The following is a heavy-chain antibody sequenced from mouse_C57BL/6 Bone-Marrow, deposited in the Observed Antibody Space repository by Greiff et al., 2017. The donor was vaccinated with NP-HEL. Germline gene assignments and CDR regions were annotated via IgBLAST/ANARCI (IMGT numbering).Heavy chain of an antibody. V-gene: IGHV1-81*01. Sequence: QVQLQQSGAELARPGASVKLSCKASGYTFTSYGISWVKQRTGQGLEWIGEIYPRSGNTYYIEKFKGKATLTADKSSSTAYMELRSLTSEDSAVYFCARWVYDYDRRIYAMDYWGQGTSVTVSS. J-gene: IGHJ4*01. CDR2: IYPRSGNT. CDR3: ARWVYDYDRRIYAMDY. D-gene: IGHD2-4*01. CDR1: GYTFTSYG.